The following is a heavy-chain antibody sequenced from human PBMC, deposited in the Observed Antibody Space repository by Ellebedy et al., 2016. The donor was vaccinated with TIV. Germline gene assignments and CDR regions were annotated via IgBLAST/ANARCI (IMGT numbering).Heavy chain of an antibody. Sequence: GGSLRLXCAASGFTFSTYAMSWVRQAPGKGLEWVSGILGSGAGTYYADSVKGRFAISRDNSKKTVHLQMNSLRAEETALYYCVKRAGATVAGRAFDIWGQGTMVTVSS. CDR1: GFTFSTYA. CDR3: VKRAGATVAGRAFDI. CDR2: ILGSGAGT. J-gene: IGHJ3*02. D-gene: IGHD6-13*01. V-gene: IGHV3-23*01.